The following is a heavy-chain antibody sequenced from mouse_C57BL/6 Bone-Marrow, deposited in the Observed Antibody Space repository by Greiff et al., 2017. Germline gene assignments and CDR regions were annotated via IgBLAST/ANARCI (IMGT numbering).Heavy chain of an antibody. CDR1: GFTFTDYY. CDR2: IRNKANGYTT. Sequence: EVQLVESGGGLVQPGGSLSLSCAASGFTFTDYYMSWVRQPPGKALEWLGFIRNKANGYTTEYSASVKGRFTISRDNSQSILYLQMNALRAEDSATYYCARPPYYGSSDWYIDVWGTGTAVTVSS. D-gene: IGHD1-1*01. CDR3: ARPPYYGSSDWYIDV. V-gene: IGHV7-3*01. J-gene: IGHJ1*03.